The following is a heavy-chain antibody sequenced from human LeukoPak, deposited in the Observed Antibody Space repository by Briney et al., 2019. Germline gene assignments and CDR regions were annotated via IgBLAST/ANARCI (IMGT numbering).Heavy chain of an antibody. CDR2: IYYSGST. D-gene: IGHD5-18*01. CDR3: ARTQKDTAMAYFDY. Sequence: SETLSLTCTVSGGSISSYYWSWIRQPPGKGLEWIGYIYYSGSTNYNPSLKSRVTISVDTSKNQFSLKLSSVTAADTAVYYCARTQKDTAMAYFDYRGQGTLVTVSS. CDR1: GGSISSYY. V-gene: IGHV4-59*01. J-gene: IGHJ4*02.